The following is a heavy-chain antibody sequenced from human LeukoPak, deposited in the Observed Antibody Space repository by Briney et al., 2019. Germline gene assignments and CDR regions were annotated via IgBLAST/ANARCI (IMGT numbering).Heavy chain of an antibody. CDR2: IGTAGDT. Sequence: GGSLRLSCAASGFTFSSYDMHWVRQATGKGLEWVSAIGTAGDTYYPGSVKGRFTISRENARNSLYLQMNSLRAGDTAVYYCARVQGLDFRWYFDLWGRGTLVTVSS. V-gene: IGHV3-13*01. CDR3: ARVQGLDFRWYFDL. CDR1: GFTFSSYD. J-gene: IGHJ2*01.